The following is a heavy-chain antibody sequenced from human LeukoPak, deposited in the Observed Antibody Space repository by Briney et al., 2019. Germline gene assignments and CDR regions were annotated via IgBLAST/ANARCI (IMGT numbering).Heavy chain of an antibody. V-gene: IGHV4-59*08. CDR1: GGSISSYY. CDR3: ARGPNYPSPSPFDY. CDR2: IYYSGST. Sequence: PSETLSLTFTVSGGSISSYYWSWIRQPPGKGLEWIGYIYYSGSTNYNPSLKSRVTISVDTSKNHFSLKLSSVTAADTAVYYCARGPNYPSPSPFDYWGQGTLVTVSS. J-gene: IGHJ4*02. D-gene: IGHD5-24*01.